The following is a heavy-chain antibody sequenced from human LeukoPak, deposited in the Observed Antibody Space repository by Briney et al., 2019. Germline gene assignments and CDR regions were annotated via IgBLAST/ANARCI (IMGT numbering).Heavy chain of an antibody. CDR3: AKADHVATTTPDY. D-gene: IGHD5-12*01. CDR2: ISGSGGST. J-gene: IGHJ4*02. V-gene: IGHV3-23*01. Sequence: GGSLRLSCAASGFTFSSYAMSWVRQAPGKGLEWVSAISGSGGSTYYADSVKGRFTISRDNSKNTLYLQMNSLRAEDTAVYCCAKADHVATTTPDYWGQGTLVTVSS. CDR1: GFTFSSYA.